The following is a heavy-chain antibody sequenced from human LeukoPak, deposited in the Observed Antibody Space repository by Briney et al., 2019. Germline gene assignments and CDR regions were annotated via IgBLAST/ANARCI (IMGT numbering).Heavy chain of an antibody. CDR3: ARERSGGEDWPFDY. D-gene: IGHD2-21*01. V-gene: IGHV4-59*12. Sequence: PSETLSLTCTVSGGSISSNYWTWIRQPPGKGLEWIGYIYYSGSTNYNPSLKSRVTLSVDTSKNHFSLKLSSVTAADTAVYYCARERSGGEDWPFDYWGQGTLVTVSS. J-gene: IGHJ4*02. CDR1: GGSISSNY. CDR2: IYYSGST.